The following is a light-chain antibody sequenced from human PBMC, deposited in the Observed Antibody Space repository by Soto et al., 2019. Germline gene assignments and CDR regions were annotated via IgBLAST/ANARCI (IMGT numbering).Light chain of an antibody. CDR3: QQYSTYST. J-gene: IGKJ1*01. CDR2: KAS. Sequence: DIQMTQSTSTLSASVGERVTITCRARQSISSWLAWYQQKPGKAPKLLIYKASSLESGVPSRFSVSVSGTEFTLTISSLQPDDFATYYCQQYSTYSTFGQGTKVEIK. CDR1: QSISSW. V-gene: IGKV1-5*03.